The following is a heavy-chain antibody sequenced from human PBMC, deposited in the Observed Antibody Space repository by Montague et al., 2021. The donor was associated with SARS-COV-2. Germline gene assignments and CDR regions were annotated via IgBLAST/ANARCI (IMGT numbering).Heavy chain of an antibody. CDR2: IYYSGST. CDR1: GGFISSYY. V-gene: IGHV4-59*01. D-gene: IGHD2/OR15-2a*01. CDR3: ARDLPPSRPRNPV. Sequence: SETLSLTCTVSGGFISSYYWSWIRQPPGKGLEWIGYIYYSGSTNYNPSLKSRVTISVDTSKNQFSLRLSSVTAADAAVYYCARDLPPSRPRNPVWGQGTLVTVSS. J-gene: IGHJ4*02.